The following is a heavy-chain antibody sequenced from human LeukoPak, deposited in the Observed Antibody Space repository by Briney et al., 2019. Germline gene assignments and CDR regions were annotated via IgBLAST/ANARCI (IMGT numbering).Heavy chain of an antibody. Sequence: GGSLRLSCAASEFMLTNYAMHWIRQAPGKGLEWVAVISYHGTSKYYADSVKGRFTISRDNSKSMLYLQMNSLRAEDTALYYCAKDRYSGTFGGVSNDYWGQGTLVTVSS. CDR2: ISYHGTSK. V-gene: IGHV3-30-3*01. CDR3: AKDRYSGTFGGVSNDY. J-gene: IGHJ4*02. D-gene: IGHD3-16*01. CDR1: EFMLTNYA.